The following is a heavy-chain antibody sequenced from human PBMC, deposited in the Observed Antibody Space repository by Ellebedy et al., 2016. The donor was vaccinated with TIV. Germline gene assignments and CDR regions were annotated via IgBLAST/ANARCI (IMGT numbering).Heavy chain of an antibody. D-gene: IGHD6-19*01. CDR2: ISGSGGST. CDR3: ARDRQGSSGWYY. Sequence: GESLKISXAASGFTFSSYAMSWVRQAPGKGLEWVSAISGSGGSTYYADSVKGRFTISRDNAKNSLYLQMNSLTAEDTAVYFCARDRQGSSGWYYWGQGTLVTVSS. V-gene: IGHV3-23*01. CDR1: GFTFSSYA. J-gene: IGHJ4*02.